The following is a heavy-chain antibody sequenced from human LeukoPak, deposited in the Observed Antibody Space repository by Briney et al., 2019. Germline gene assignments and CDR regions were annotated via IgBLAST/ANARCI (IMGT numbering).Heavy chain of an antibody. Sequence: SETLSLTXAVYGGSFSGYYWSWIRQPPGKGLEWIGEINHSGSTNYNPSLKSRVTISVDTSKNQFSLKLSSVTAADTAVYYCARGRSSGFPLRYWGQGTLVTVSS. CDR3: ARGRSSGFPLRY. CDR1: GGSFSGYY. J-gene: IGHJ4*02. CDR2: INHSGST. V-gene: IGHV4-34*01. D-gene: IGHD6-19*01.